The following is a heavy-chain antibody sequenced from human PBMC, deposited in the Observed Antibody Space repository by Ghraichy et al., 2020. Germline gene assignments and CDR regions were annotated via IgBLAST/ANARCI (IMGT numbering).Heavy chain of an antibody. CDR1: GGTFSSYA. D-gene: IGHD6-13*01. Sequence: SVKVSCKASGGTFSSYAISWVRQAPGQGLEWMGGIIPIFGTANYAQKFQGRVTITADESTSTAYMELSSLRSEDTAVDYCARGDRDSSSGYQPGYYYYGMDVWGQGTTVTVSS. CDR3: ARGDRDSSSGYQPGYYYYGMDV. V-gene: IGHV1-69*13. CDR2: IIPIFGTA. J-gene: IGHJ6*02.